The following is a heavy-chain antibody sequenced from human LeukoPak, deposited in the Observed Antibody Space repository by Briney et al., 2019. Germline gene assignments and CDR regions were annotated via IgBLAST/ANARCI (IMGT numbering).Heavy chain of an antibody. CDR2: MNPNSGNT. D-gene: IGHD4-23*01. V-gene: IGHV1-8*01. CDR3: ARVGKLRFEY. Sequence: GATVNVSRKASVYPFTRYDINWVREATGQGREWMGWMNPNSGNTGYAQKFQGRVTMTRNTSISTPYMELSSLRSEGTAVYYCARVGKLRFEYWGQGTLVTVSS. CDR1: VYPFTRYD. J-gene: IGHJ4*02.